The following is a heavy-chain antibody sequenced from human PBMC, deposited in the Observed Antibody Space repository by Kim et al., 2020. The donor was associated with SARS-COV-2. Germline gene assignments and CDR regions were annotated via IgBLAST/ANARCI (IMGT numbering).Heavy chain of an antibody. CDR3: ARGSGIRVSGALRAGSVFDI. D-gene: IGHD1-26*01. Sequence: GGSLRLSCAASGFTFSSYSMNWVRQAPGKGLEWVSYISSSSSTIYYADSVKGRFTISRDNAKNSLYLQMNSLRDEDTAVYYCARGSGIRVSGALRAGSVFDIWGQGTMVTVSS. V-gene: IGHV3-48*02. CDR1: GFTFSSYS. CDR2: ISSSSSTI. J-gene: IGHJ3*02.